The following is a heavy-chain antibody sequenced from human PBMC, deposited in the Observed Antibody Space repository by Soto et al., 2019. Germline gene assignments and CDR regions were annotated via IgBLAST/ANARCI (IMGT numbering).Heavy chain of an antibody. Sequence: GGSLRLSCAASGFSFTNYAMTWVRQTPGKGLEWVSSISGAGDGTYYADSVKGRFTISRDNSKNTLYLQMNSLRAEDTAIYYCAKDSGPDCTSTSCAHYFASWGQGTLVTVSS. J-gene: IGHJ4*02. CDR2: ISGAGDGT. CDR3: AKDSGPDCTSTSCAHYFAS. D-gene: IGHD2-2*01. V-gene: IGHV3-23*01. CDR1: GFSFTNYA.